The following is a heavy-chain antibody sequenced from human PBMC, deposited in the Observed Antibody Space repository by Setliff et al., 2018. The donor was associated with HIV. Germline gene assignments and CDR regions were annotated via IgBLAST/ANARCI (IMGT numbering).Heavy chain of an antibody. CDR3: ARWGSGSYERVFDY. CDR1: GFTFTNYA. V-gene: IGHV3-23*01. CDR2: ISGSGGST. D-gene: IGHD1-26*01. Sequence: GGSLRLSCAASGFTFTNYAMSWVRQAPGKGLEWVSVISGSGGSTYYADFVKGRFTISRDNANNLVYLQMNSLRVEDTAVYFCARWGSGSYERVFDYWGQGMLVTVSS. J-gene: IGHJ4*02.